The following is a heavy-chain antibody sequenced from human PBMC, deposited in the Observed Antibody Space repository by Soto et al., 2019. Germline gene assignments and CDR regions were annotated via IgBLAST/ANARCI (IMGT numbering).Heavy chain of an antibody. V-gene: IGHV6-1*01. D-gene: IGHD1-26*01. CDR3: ARDLSRGRTSGVSICADRVVAPNTRYYYGMDV. CDR1: GDSVSSNSAA. J-gene: IGHJ6*02. CDR2: TYYKSKWYN. Sequence: PSQTLSLTCAISGDSVSSNSAAWNWIRQSPSRGIEWLGRTYYKSKWYNDYEVSVKSGITINPLTSKNHFSLQLNSVTPEDTAVYYCARDLSRGRTSGVSICADRVVAPNTRYYYGMDVWGQGTTVTVSS.